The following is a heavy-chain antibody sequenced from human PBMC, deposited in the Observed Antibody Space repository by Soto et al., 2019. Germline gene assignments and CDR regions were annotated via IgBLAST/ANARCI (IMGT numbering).Heavy chain of an antibody. CDR1: GFTFSNYG. J-gene: IGHJ3*02. Sequence: QVQLVESGGGVVQPGGSLRLSCVASGFTFSNYGMHWVRQTPGKGLEWVAMTWYDGINKYYADSVKDRFTISRDNSKNTLYLQMTSLRDEDSAVYYCATELNDMEAFDIWGQGTMVTVAS. CDR3: ATELNDMEAFDI. D-gene: IGHD1-1*01. V-gene: IGHV3-33*01. CDR2: TWYDGINK.